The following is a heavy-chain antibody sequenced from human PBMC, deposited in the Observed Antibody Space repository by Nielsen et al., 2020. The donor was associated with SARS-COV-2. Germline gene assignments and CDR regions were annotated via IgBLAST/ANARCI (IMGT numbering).Heavy chain of an antibody. Sequence: GESLKISCAASGFTVSSNYMSWVRQAPGKGLEWVSVIYSGGSTYYADSVKGRFTISRDNSKNSLYLQMNSLRAEDTALYYCAKDLIPIAAAGTGGIDYWGQGTLVTVSS. D-gene: IGHD6-13*01. CDR2: IYSGGST. V-gene: IGHV3-53*05. CDR3: AKDLIPIAAAGTGGIDY. J-gene: IGHJ4*02. CDR1: GFTVSSNY.